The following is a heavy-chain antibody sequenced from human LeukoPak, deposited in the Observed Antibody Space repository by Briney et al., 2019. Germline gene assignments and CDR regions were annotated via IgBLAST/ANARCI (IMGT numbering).Heavy chain of an antibody. D-gene: IGHD2-21*01. V-gene: IGHV1-18*01. CDR2: ISAYNGNT. J-gene: IGHJ3*02. CDR1: GYTFTSYG. CDR3: ARAKIDPWGGSLGAFDI. Sequence: ASVKVSCKASGYTFTSYGISWVRQAPGQGLEWMGWISAYNGNTNYAQKLQGRVTMTTDTSTSTAYMELRSLRSDDTAVYYCARAKIDPWGGSLGAFDIWGQGTMVTVSS.